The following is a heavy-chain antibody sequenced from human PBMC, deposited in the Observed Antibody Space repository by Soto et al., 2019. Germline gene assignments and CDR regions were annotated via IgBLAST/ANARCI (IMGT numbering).Heavy chain of an antibody. CDR1: GGTFSSYA. Sequence: ASVKVSCKASGGTFSSYAISWVRQAPGQGLEWKGGIIPIFGTANYAQKLQGRVTITADESTSTAYMELSSLSFEDTAVYYCARAPSWYTFDYWGQGTLVTVSS. CDR3: ARAPSWYTFDY. V-gene: IGHV1-69*13. D-gene: IGHD6-13*01. CDR2: IIPIFGTA. J-gene: IGHJ4*02.